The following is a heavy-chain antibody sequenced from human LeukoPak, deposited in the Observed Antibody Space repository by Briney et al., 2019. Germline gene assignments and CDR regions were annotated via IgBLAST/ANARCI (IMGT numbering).Heavy chain of an antibody. CDR2: TYYRSKWYN. V-gene: IGHV6-1*01. CDR1: GDSVSSNSAA. J-gene: IGHJ3*02. CDR3: ARWTYLVGQWLVRGGDAFDI. Sequence: SQTLSLTCAISGDSVSSNSAAWNWIRQSPSRGLEWLGRTYYRSKWYNDYAVSVKSRITINPDTSKNQFSLQLNSVTPEDTAVYYCARWTYLVGQWLVRGGDAFDIWGQGTMVTVSS. D-gene: IGHD6-19*01.